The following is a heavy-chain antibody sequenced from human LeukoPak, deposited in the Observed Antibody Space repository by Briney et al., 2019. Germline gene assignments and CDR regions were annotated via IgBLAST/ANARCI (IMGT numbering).Heavy chain of an antibody. CDR1: GFTFDDYA. CDR2: ISWNSGSI. D-gene: IGHD6-13*01. V-gene: IGHV3-9*01. J-gene: IGHJ6*02. Sequence: PGRSLRLSCAASGFTFDDYAMHWVRQAPGKGLEWVSGISWNSGSIGYADSVKGRFTISRDNAKNSLYLQMNSLRAEDTALYYCAKDTGWGSIAAAGGTLYYYYYGMDVWGQGTTVTVSS. CDR3: AKDTGWGSIAAAGGTLYYYYYGMDV.